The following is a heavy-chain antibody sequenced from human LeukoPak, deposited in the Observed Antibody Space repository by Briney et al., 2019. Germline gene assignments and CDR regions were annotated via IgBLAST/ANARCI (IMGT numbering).Heavy chain of an antibody. CDR3: ARGLAARPAGYYFDY. CDR1: GGSISSYY. D-gene: IGHD6-6*01. V-gene: IGHV4-59*01. Sequence: SETLSLTCTVSGGSISSYYWSWIRQPPGKGLEWIGYIYYSGSINYNPSLKSRVTISVDTSKNQFSLKLSSVTAADTAVYYCARGLAARPAGYYFDYWGQGTLVTVSS. J-gene: IGHJ4*02. CDR2: IYYSGSI.